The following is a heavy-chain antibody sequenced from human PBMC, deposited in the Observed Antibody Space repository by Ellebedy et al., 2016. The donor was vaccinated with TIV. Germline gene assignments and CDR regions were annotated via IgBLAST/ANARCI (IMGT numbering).Heavy chain of an antibody. Sequence: GGSLRLSXAASGFTVSSNYMSWVRQAPGKGLEWVSVIYSGGSTYYADSVKGRFTISRHNSKNTLYLQMNSLRAEDTAVYYCALQGLLWGELLNSDPGNGVVDVWGQGTTVTVSS. J-gene: IGHJ6*02. V-gene: IGHV3-53*04. D-gene: IGHD1-26*01. CDR1: GFTVSSNY. CDR3: ALQGLLWGELLNSDPGNGVVDV. CDR2: IYSGGST.